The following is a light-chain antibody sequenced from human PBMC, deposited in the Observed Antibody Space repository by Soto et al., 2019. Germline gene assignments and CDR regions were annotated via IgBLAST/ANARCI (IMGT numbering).Light chain of an antibody. CDR2: GAY. J-gene: IGKJ2*01. CDR3: QQYDNWPYT. Sequence: EIVMTHSPATLSVSPGERATLSCRASQSVSNNLAWYQQKPGQAPRLLIYGAYTRATAIPARFSGSGSGTEFTLTIRSLQSEDFAVYFCQQYDNWPYTFGQGTKLEIK. V-gene: IGKV3-15*01. CDR1: QSVSNN.